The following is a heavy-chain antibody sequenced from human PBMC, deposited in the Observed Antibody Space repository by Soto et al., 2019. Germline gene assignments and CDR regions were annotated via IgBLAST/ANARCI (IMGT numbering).Heavy chain of an antibody. D-gene: IGHD2-2*01. CDR2: ISYDGSNK. CDR1: GFTFSSYA. V-gene: IGHV3-30-3*01. CDR3: AKEGCSSTSCFHTGDAFDI. J-gene: IGHJ3*02. Sequence: LRLSCAASGFTFSSYAMHWVRQAPVKVLEWVAVISYDGSNKYYADSVKGRFTISRDNSKNTLYLQMNSLRAEDTAVYYCAKEGCSSTSCFHTGDAFDIWGQGTMVTVSS.